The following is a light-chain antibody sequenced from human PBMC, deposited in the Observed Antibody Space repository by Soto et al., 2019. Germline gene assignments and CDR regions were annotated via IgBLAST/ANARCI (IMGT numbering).Light chain of an antibody. CDR1: SSDVGTYNY. CDR3: SSYTGSSTSVI. Sequence: QSALTQPASVSGSPGQLITISCTGTSSDVGTYNYVSWYQQHPGKAPKVMIYDVSNRPSGVSNRFSGSKSGNTASLTISGLQAEDEADYYCSSYTGSSTSVIFGGGTKLTVL. CDR2: DVS. V-gene: IGLV2-14*03. J-gene: IGLJ2*01.